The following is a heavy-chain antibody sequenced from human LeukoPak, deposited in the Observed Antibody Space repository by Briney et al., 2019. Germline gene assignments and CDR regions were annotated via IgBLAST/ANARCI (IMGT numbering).Heavy chain of an antibody. V-gene: IGHV3-48*03. J-gene: IGHJ6*02. CDR3: ARAQLPLKGTYYGMDV. CDR1: GFTFSSYE. D-gene: IGHD1-1*01. CDR2: ISSSGSTI. Sequence: PGGSLRLSCAASGFTFSSYEMNWVRQAPGKGLEWVSYISSSGSTIYYADSVKGRFTISRDNAKNSLYLQMNSLRAEDAAVYYCARAQLPLKGTYYGMDVWGQGTTVTVSS.